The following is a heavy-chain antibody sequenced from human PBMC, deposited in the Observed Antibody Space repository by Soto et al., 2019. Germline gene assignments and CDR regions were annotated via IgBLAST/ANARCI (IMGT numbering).Heavy chain of an antibody. Sequence: LSCAVDGGSCIDYGWRWIRKQRGKGLEWIGEINHSGSTNYNPSLKSRVTISVDTSKNQFSLKLSSVTAADTTAYYCPTRFGGGIFGVVITPDYYSGMAVWVQGTTVTVSS. V-gene: IGHV4-34*01. CDR1: GGSCIDYG. CDR2: INHSGST. J-gene: IGHJ6*02. CDR3: PTRFGGGIFGVVITPDYYSGMAV. D-gene: IGHD3-3*02.